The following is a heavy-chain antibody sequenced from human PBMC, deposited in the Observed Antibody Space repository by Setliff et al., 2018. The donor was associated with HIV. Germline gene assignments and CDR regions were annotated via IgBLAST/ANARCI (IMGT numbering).Heavy chain of an antibody. CDR1: GDSISNYY. Sequence: PSETLSLTCTVSGDSISNYYWSWVRQPPGKGLEWIGYIYTTGITNYNPSLKSRVTISVDTSQNQFSLKLTSVTAADTAVYYCARLRQWLAFFDSWGQGTLVTVSS. D-gene: IGHD6-19*01. J-gene: IGHJ4*02. CDR2: IYTTGIT. V-gene: IGHV4-4*08. CDR3: ARLRQWLAFFDS.